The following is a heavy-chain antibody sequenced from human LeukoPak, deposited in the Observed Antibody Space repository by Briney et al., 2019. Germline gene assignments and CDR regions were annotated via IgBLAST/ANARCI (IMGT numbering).Heavy chain of an antibody. J-gene: IGHJ3*02. V-gene: IGHV4-31*03. CDR2: IYYSGST. Sequence: PSETLSLTCTVSGGSISSGGYSWSWIRQHPGKGLEWLGYIYYSGSTYYNPSIKSRVTISVDTSKNQFSLKLSSVTAADTAVYYCARGAHYYDSSGYYYGYAFDIWGQGTMVTVSS. D-gene: IGHD3-22*01. CDR1: GGSISSGGYS. CDR3: ARGAHYYDSSGYYYGYAFDI.